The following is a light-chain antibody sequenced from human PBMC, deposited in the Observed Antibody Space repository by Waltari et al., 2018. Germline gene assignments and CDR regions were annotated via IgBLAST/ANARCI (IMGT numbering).Light chain of an antibody. V-gene: IGKV1-5*03. Sequence: DIQMTQSPSTLSASVGDRVTITCRASQSISSWLAWYQQKPGNAPQLLIYKASSLESGVPSRVSGSGSGTEFTLTISSLQPDDFATYYCQQYNSYSRTFGQGTKVEIK. CDR3: QQYNSYSRT. CDR1: QSISSW. J-gene: IGKJ1*01. CDR2: KAS.